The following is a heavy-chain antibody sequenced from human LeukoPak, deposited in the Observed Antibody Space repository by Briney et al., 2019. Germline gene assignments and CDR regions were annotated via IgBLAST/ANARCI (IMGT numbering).Heavy chain of an antibody. D-gene: IGHD2-2*01. CDR3: ARDGSDIVVVPAAMKSYYYYYMDV. J-gene: IGHJ6*03. CDR1: GGTFSSYA. V-gene: IGHV1-69*06. CDR2: IIPIFGTA. Sequence: SVKVSCKASGGTFSSYAISWVRQAPGQGLEWMGGIIPIFGTANYAQKFQGRVTITADKSTSTAYMELSSLRSEDTAVYYCARDGSDIVVVPAAMKSYYYYYMDVWGKGTTVTVSS.